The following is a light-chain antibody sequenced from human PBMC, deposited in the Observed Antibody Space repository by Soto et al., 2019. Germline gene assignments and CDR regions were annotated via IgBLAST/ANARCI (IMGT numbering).Light chain of an antibody. J-gene: IGKJ4*01. CDR1: QGISSR. CDR3: QQYSSFPPT. V-gene: IGKV1D-16*01. CDR2: AAS. Sequence: DIQLTQSPSSLSASVGDRVTITCRASQGISSRLVWYQQKPGKAPKCLIYAASSLRSGVPSRFSGSGSGTDFTLTISGLQLADFATSYCQQYSSFPPTFGGGTRVEIK.